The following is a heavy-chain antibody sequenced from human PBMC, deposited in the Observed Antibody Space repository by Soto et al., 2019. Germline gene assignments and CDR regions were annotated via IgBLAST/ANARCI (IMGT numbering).Heavy chain of an antibody. Sequence: GESLKISCNGSGYSFTTYWIAWVRQMPGKGLEWVGIIYPGDSDTRYSPSFEGHVTISVDKSVSTAFLQWNSLKASDNAIYYCARHSTSAPKDYWGQGTLVTVSS. D-gene: IGHD3-10*01. CDR3: ARHSTSAPKDY. V-gene: IGHV5-51*01. CDR2: IYPGDSDT. J-gene: IGHJ4*01. CDR1: GYSFTTYW.